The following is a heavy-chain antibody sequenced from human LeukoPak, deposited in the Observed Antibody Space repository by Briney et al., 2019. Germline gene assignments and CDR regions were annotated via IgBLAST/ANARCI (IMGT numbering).Heavy chain of an antibody. CDR1: GFSLSTSGVG. Sequence: ESGPTLVKPTQTLTLTCTFSGFSLSTSGVGVGWIRQPPGKALEWLALIYWDDDKRYSPSLKSRLTITKDTSKNQVVLTMTNMDPVDTATYYCAHLAGGYYYDSSGRFDYWGQGTLVTVSS. V-gene: IGHV2-5*02. J-gene: IGHJ4*02. D-gene: IGHD3-22*01. CDR2: IYWDDDK. CDR3: AHLAGGYYYDSSGRFDY.